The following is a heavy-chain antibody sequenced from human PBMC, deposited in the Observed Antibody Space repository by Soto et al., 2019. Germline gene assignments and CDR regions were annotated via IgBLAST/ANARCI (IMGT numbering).Heavy chain of an antibody. V-gene: IGHV4-30-4*01. CDR1: GGSISSGDYY. D-gene: IGHD5-18*01. Sequence: SETLSLTCTVSGGSISSGDYYWSWIRQPPGKGLEWIGYIYYSGSTYYNPSLKSRVTISVDTSKNQFSLKLSSVTAADTAVYYCARLTWIQLWSEHYFDYWGQGTLVTVSS. J-gene: IGHJ4*02. CDR3: ARLTWIQLWSEHYFDY. CDR2: IYYSGST.